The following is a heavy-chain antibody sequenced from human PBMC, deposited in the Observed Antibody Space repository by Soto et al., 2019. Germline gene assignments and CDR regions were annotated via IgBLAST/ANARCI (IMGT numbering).Heavy chain of an antibody. J-gene: IGHJ6*02. CDR3: ARHVPAAGYYYGMDV. V-gene: IGHV1-69*12. CDR1: GGTFSSYA. D-gene: IGHD2-2*01. Sequence: QVQLVQSGAEVKKPGSSVEVSCKASGGTFSSYAISWVRQAPGQGLEWMGGIIPIFGTANYAQKFQGRVTITADESTSTAYMEMSSLRSENTAVYYCARHVPAAGYYYGMDVWGQGTTVTVSS. CDR2: IIPIFGTA.